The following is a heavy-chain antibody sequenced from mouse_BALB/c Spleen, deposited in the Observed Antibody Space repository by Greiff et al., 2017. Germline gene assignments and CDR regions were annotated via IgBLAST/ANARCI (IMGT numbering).Heavy chain of an antibody. V-gene: IGHV1-14*01. CDR3: ARGTTVAYFDY. Sequence: VQLKESGPELVKPGASVKMSCKASGYTFTSYVMHWVKQKPGQGLEWIGYINPYNDGTKYNEKFKGKATLTSDKSSSTAYMELSSLTSEDSAVYYCARGTTVAYFDYWGQGTTLTVSS. CDR1: GYTFTSYV. D-gene: IGHD1-1*01. J-gene: IGHJ2*01. CDR2: INPYNDGT.